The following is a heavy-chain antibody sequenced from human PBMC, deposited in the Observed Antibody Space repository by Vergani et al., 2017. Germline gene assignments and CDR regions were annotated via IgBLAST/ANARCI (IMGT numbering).Heavy chain of an antibody. J-gene: IGHJ4*02. CDR2: INPSGGST. Sequence: QVQVVQSGAEVKKSGASVKVSCKTSGYTFSNYYMHWVRQAPGQGLEWMGIINPSGGSTSYAQKFQDRVTMTRDTSTSTVYMELSSLRSEDTAVYYCARGYVATKYYFDYWGQGTLVTVSS. CDR3: ARGYVATKYYFDY. V-gene: IGHV1-46*03. CDR1: GYTFSNYY. D-gene: IGHD5-12*01.